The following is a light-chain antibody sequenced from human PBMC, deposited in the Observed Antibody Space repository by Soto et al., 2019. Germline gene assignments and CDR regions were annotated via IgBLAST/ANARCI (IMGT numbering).Light chain of an antibody. J-gene: IGKJ2*01. V-gene: IGKV4-1*01. Sequence: DIVMTQSPDSLAVSLGERATIKCKSSESVLYSSTNKNYLAWYQQKPGPPPKLLIYWASTRESGVPDRFSGSGSGTDFTLTISSLQAEDVAVYYCQQYYSTPYTFGQGTNLEIK. CDR1: ESVLYSSTNKNY. CDR2: WAS. CDR3: QQYYSTPYT.